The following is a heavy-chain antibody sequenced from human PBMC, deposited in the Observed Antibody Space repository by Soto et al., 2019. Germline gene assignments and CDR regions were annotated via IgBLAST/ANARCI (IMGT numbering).Heavy chain of an antibody. V-gene: IGHV3-15*01. D-gene: IGHD3-3*01. CDR1: GFTFSNAW. CDR3: TTCITIFGVANDAFDI. CDR2: IKSKTDGGTT. J-gene: IGHJ3*02. Sequence: EVQLVESGGGLVKPGGSLRLSCAASGFTFSNAWMSWVRQAPGKGLEWVGRIKSKTDGGTTDYAVPVKGRFTISRDDSKNTLYLQMNSLKTEDTAVYYCTTCITIFGVANDAFDIWGQGTMVTVSS.